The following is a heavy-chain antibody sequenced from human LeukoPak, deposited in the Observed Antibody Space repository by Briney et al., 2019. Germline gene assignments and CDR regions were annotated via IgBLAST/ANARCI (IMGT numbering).Heavy chain of an antibody. CDR3: ARDGLFRVISYYYYGMDV. Sequence: ASVKVSCEASGYTFTSYGISWVRQAPGQGLEWMGWISAYNGNTNYAQKLQGRVTMTTDTSTSTAYMELRSLRSDDTAVYYCARDGLFRVISYYYYGMDVWGQGTTVTVSS. J-gene: IGHJ6*02. D-gene: IGHD3-22*01. CDR1: GYTFTSYG. CDR2: ISAYNGNT. V-gene: IGHV1-18*01.